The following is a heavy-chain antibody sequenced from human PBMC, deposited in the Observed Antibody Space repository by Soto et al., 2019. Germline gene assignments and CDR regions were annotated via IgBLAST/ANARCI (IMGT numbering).Heavy chain of an antibody. Sequence: QVQLVQSGAEVKKPGASVKVSCKASGYTFINYGVTWVRQAPGQGLEWMGWISTYNGNTNYAQKLQGRVTMTTDTPTSVAYMELRSLRSDDTAVSYCARVYYDSRGYYSPAVWGQGTTVTVSS. CDR3: ARVYYDSRGYYSPAV. V-gene: IGHV1-18*01. CDR2: ISTYNGNT. J-gene: IGHJ6*02. D-gene: IGHD3-22*01. CDR1: GYTFINYG.